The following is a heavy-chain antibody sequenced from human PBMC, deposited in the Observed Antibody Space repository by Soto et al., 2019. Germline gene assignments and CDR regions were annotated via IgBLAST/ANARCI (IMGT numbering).Heavy chain of an antibody. J-gene: IGHJ4*02. CDR3: ARGFCTTATCFVGDF. Sequence: QVHLVQSGAEVKKPGASVKISCTSSGYTFTSNYLHWVRQAPGQGLEWMGMITPTGGSTNYAQRFRGRVSMTMDTSSSTVYMELSDLRSEDTAMYYCARGFCTTATCFVGDFWGQGTLVTLSS. D-gene: IGHD2-21*02. V-gene: IGHV1-46*01. CDR2: ITPTGGST. CDR1: GYTFTSNY.